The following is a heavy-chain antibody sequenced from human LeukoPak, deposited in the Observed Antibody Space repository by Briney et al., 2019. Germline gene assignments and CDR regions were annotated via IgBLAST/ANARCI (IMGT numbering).Heavy chain of an antibody. Sequence: GGSLRLSCEASGFTFTNAWMSWVRQAPGKGLEWVGRIKTEIDGGTTDYAAPVNGRFIISRDDSRNRLHLQMNSLQSEDTAVYSGTTDRWSSSCYADEYSQYWGQGTLVTDSS. J-gene: IGHJ1*01. CDR3: TTDRWSSSCYADEYSQY. D-gene: IGHD2-2*01. CDR1: GFTFTNAW. CDR2: IKTEIDGGTT. V-gene: IGHV3-15*01.